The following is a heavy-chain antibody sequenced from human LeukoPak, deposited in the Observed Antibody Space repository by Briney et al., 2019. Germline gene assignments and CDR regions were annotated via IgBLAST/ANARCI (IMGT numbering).Heavy chain of an antibody. CDR3: ARDNYDFWSGYSGYFDY. D-gene: IGHD3-3*01. CDR1: GFTFSSYA. V-gene: IGHV3-30-3*01. J-gene: IGHJ4*02. Sequence: GRSLRLSCAASGFTFSSYAMHWVRQAPGKGLEGGAVISYDGSNKYYADSVKGRFTISRDNSKNTLYLQMNSLRAEDTAVYYCARDNYDFWSGYSGYFDYWGQGTLVTVSS. CDR2: ISYDGSNK.